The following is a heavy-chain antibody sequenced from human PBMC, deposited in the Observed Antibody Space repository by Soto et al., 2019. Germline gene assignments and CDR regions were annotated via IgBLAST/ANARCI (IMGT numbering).Heavy chain of an antibody. CDR2: IYYSGST. CDR1: GGSISSSSYY. J-gene: IGHJ4*02. CDR3: AAGYSYGYGDYFDY. D-gene: IGHD5-18*01. Sequence: SETLSLTCTVSGGSISSSSYYWGWIRQPPGKGLEWIGSIYYSGSTYYNPSLKSRVTISVDTSKNQFSLKLSSVTAADTAVYYCAAGYSYGYGDYFDYWGQGTLVTVSS. V-gene: IGHV4-39*01.